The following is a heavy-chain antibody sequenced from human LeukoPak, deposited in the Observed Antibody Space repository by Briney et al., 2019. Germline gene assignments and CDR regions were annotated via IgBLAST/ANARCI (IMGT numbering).Heavy chain of an antibody. CDR2: VSRSSSTI. Sequence: GGSLRLSCVAYGFIFSNHNMNWVRQAPGQGLEWISYVSRSSSTIYYADSVKGRFTISRDNARNSLYLQMNRLRADDTAVYYCARDSGWELPRSPFDYWGQGNLVTVST. CDR3: ARDSGWELPRSPFDY. J-gene: IGHJ4*02. V-gene: IGHV3-48*04. D-gene: IGHD4-23*01. CDR1: GFIFSNHN.